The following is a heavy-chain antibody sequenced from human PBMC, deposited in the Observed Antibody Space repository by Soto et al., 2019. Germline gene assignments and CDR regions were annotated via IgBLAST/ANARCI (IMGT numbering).Heavy chain of an antibody. CDR1: GFTLSSYW. V-gene: IGHV3-7*05. CDR2: IQQDGSDK. D-gene: IGHD2-21*01. J-gene: IGHJ4*02. CDR3: ARSGWVITPRSLFDY. Sequence: GGSLRLSCAASGFTLSSYWMSWVRQAPGKGLEWVANIQQDGSDKYYVDSVKGRFTISRDNAKNSVYLQMNSLRDEDTAVYYCARSGWVITPRSLFDYWGQGTLVTVSS.